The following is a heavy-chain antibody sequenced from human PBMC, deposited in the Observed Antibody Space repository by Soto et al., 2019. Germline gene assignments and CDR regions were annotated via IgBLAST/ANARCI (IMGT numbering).Heavy chain of an antibody. Sequence: PGGSLRLSCAASGFTFSSYGMHWVRQAPGKGLEWVAVISYDGSNKYYADSVKGRFTISRDNSKNTLYLQMNSLRAEDTDVYSCAKDYAFRQGDYFDYWGQGTLVTVSS. D-gene: IGHD2-2*01. V-gene: IGHV3-30*18. CDR1: GFTFSSYG. J-gene: IGHJ4*02. CDR2: ISYDGSNK. CDR3: AKDYAFRQGDYFDY.